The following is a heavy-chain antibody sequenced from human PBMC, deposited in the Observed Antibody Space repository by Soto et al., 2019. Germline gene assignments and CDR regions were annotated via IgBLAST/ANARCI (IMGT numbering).Heavy chain of an antibody. CDR3: ARVIPGAEAWFDP. V-gene: IGHV1-18*01. D-gene: IGHD2-2*01. J-gene: IGHJ5*02. CDR2: ISAYTDDP. CDR1: GNTFTNFG. Sequence: ASVKVSCKASGNTFTNFGVTWVRQAPGQGLEWMGWISAYTDDPNYAQKFQGRVTMTIETSTSTAYLDLRSLTSDDTAVYYCARVIPGAEAWFDPWGQGTLVTVSS.